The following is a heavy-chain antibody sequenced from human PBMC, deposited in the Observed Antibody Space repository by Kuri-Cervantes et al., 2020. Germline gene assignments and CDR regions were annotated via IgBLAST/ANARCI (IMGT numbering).Heavy chain of an antibody. CDR1: GGSFSGYY. CDR3: ARLLRYFDWLSQNRAFDI. Sequence: SETLSLTCAVYGGSFSGYYWSWIRQPPGKGLEWIGEINHSGGTNYNPSLKSRVTISVDTSKNQFSLKLSSVTAADTAVYYCARLLRYFDWLSQNRAFDIWGQGTMVTVSS. J-gene: IGHJ3*02. D-gene: IGHD3-9*01. V-gene: IGHV4-34*01. CDR2: INHSGGT.